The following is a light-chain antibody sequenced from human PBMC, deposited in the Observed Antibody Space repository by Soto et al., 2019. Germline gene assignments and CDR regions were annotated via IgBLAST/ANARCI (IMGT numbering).Light chain of an antibody. CDR2: GAS. Sequence: EVVMTQSPATLSVSPGERATLSCRASQSVNANLAWYQQKPGQAPRLLIHGASNRATGIPARFSGSGFGKEFIXNIXSXPSEDFAVYYCQQYNTWLWTFGQGTKVEI. V-gene: IGKV3-15*01. CDR1: QSVNAN. J-gene: IGKJ1*01. CDR3: QQYNTWLWT.